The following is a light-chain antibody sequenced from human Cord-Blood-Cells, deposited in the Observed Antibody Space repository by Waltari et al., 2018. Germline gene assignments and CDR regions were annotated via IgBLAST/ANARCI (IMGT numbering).Light chain of an antibody. Sequence: DIQMTQSPSSLSASVGDRVTITCRASQSISSYLNLYQQKPGKAPNLLIYAASSLQSWVPSRFSGSGSETDFTRTISSLQPEDFATYYCQQSYSTPLTFCGGTKVEIK. CDR1: QSISSY. V-gene: IGKV1-39*01. J-gene: IGKJ4*01. CDR2: AAS. CDR3: QQSYSTPLT.